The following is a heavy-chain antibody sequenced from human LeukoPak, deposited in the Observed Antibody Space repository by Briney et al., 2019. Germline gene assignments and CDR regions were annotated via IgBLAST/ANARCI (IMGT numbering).Heavy chain of an antibody. D-gene: IGHD2-15*01. CDR3: AKDNYCSGGSCYSAELDT. CDR2: ISWNIGSI. J-gene: IGHJ5*02. CDR1: GFTFDDYT. Sequence: GRSLRLSCAASGFTFDDYTIHWVRQAPGKGLERVSGISWNIGSIGYEDSVKGRFTISRDKAKSYLYLQMNSLRAEDTALSYCAKDNYCSGGSCYSAELDTWGQGTLVTVSS. V-gene: IGHV3-9*01.